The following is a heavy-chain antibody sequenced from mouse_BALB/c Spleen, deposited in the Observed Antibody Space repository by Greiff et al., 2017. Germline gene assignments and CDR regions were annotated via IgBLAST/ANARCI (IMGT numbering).Heavy chain of an antibody. J-gene: IGHJ4*01. CDR2: ISDGGSYT. V-gene: IGHV5-4*02. D-gene: IGHD2-10*01. CDR3: ARTYSGNYDYGKDF. Sequence: EVQLVESGGGLVKPGGSLKLSCAASGFTFSDYYMYWVRQTPEKRLEWVAPISDGGSYTYYPDSVKGRFTISRDNAKNNLYLQMSSLKSEVTAMYYCARTYSGNYDYGKDFWGQGTSVTVSA. CDR1: GFTFSDYY.